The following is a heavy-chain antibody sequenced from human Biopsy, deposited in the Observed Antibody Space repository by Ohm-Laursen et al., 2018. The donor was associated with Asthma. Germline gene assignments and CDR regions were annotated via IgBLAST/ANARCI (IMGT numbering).Heavy chain of an antibody. V-gene: IGHV3-23*01. Sequence: SLRLSCAATGFTLSSYAIHWVRQAPGKGLEWVSVISSGGGTIDYADSVKGRFTISRNISTNTVYLQMDSLSAEDTAVYYCARKVAFDVWGQGTLVIVSS. CDR3: ARKVAFDV. J-gene: IGHJ3*01. CDR1: GFTLSSYA. CDR2: ISSGGGTI.